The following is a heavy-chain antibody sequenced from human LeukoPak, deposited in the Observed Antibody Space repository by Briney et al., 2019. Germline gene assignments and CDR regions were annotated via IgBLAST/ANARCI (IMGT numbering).Heavy chain of an antibody. CDR3: ASSQFDP. Sequence: SETLSPTCAVYGGSFSGYYWSWIRQPPGKGLEWIGEINHSGSTNYNPSLKSRVTISVDTSKNQFSLKLSSVTAVDTAVYYCASSQFDPWGQGTLVTVSS. CDR2: INHSGST. V-gene: IGHV4-34*01. J-gene: IGHJ5*02. CDR1: GGSFSGYY.